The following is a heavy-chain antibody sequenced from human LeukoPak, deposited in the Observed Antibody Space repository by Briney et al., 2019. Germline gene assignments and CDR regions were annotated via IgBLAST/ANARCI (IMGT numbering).Heavy chain of an antibody. J-gene: IGHJ4*02. V-gene: IGHV1-69*05. CDR2: IIPIFGSA. CDR3: ARGRWLQPWGYFDY. D-gene: IGHD5-24*01. CDR1: GGTFSSYA. Sequence: ASVKVSCKASGGTFSSYAISWVRQAPGQGLEWMGGIIPIFGSANYAQKFQGRVTITTDESTSTAYMELSSLRSEDTAVYYCARGRWLQPWGYFDYWGQGTLVTVSS.